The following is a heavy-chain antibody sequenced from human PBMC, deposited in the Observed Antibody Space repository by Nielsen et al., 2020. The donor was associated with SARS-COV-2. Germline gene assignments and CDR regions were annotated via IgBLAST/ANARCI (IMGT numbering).Heavy chain of an antibody. J-gene: IGHJ3*02. CDR1: GFTFSDSS. CDR3: TRVNPTSGSWFDAFDI. CDR2: IRSKANDYAT. D-gene: IGHD1-26*01. Sequence: GGSLRLSCAASGFTFSDSSMHWVRQASGKGLEWLGRIRSKANDYATEYAASVKGRVIISRDDSKNTAYLLMNSLKIDDTAVYYCTRVNPTSGSWFDAFDIWGQGTLVTVSS. V-gene: IGHV3-73*01.